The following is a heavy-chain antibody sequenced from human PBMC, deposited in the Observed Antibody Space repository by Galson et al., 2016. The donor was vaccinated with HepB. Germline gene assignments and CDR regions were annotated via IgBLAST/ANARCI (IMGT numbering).Heavy chain of an antibody. V-gene: IGHV3-49*04. Sequence: SLRLSCAAPGFTFGDYAMSWVRQAPGKGLEWVGFIRIKAYGETTKYAASVKGRFTISRDDSKSIAYLQMSSLRTEDTALYYCTRVGNDYSNYGAFDYWGQGTLVTVSS. CDR2: IRIKAYGETT. CDR3: TRVGNDYSNYGAFDY. CDR1: GFTFGDYA. D-gene: IGHD4-11*01. J-gene: IGHJ4*02.